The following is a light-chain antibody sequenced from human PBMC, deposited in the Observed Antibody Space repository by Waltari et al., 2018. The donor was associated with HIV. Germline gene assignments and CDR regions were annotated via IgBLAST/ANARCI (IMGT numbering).Light chain of an antibody. J-gene: IGKJ4*01. CDR2: EGS. CDR3: QQRKKWPLT. Sequence: EIVLTQSPATLSLSPGERASLSCRASQSAGNFVAWYQQRPGQAPRLLIYEGSDRATGIPARFSGRGSGTDFTLTISSLEPEDSAVYFCQQRKKWPLTFGGGTKVEIK. CDR1: QSAGNF. V-gene: IGKV3-11*01.